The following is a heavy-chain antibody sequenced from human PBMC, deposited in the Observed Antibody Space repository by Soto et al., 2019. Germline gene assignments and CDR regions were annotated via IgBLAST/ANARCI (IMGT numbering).Heavy chain of an antibody. CDR2: ISRDGDR. CDR1: GFTVSNNY. Sequence: EVQLVTSGGGLVQPGGSLRLSCAASGFTVSNNYISWVRKVPGKGLEWVSLISRDGDRHYAKSVKGRLTISSDSSRNTVFLQLNSRSVEETATDHCTREYDFWSGYFTWGQGTVVTVSS. J-gene: IGHJ4*02. D-gene: IGHD3-3*01. CDR3: TREYDFWSGYFT. V-gene: IGHV3-66*01.